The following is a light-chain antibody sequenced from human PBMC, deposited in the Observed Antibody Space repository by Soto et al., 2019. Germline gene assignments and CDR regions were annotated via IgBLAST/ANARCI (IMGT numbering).Light chain of an antibody. CDR2: GAS. CDR1: QSVSSN. CDR3: QHYNNWPIT. V-gene: IGKV3-15*01. J-gene: IGKJ5*01. Sequence: EIVMTQSPATLSVSPGERATLSCRAGQSVSSNLAWYQQKPGQAPRLLIYGASTRATGIPARFSGSGSGTEFTLTISSLQSEDFAVYYCQHYNNWPITFGQGTRLEIK.